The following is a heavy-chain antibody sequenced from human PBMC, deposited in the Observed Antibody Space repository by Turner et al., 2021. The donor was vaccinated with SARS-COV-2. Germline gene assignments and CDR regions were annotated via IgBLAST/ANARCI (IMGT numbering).Heavy chain of an antibody. D-gene: IGHD1-26*01. CDR1: GGSISSSSYY. V-gene: IGHV4-39*01. CDR2: IYYSGSP. Sequence: QLQMQESGPGLVKPSETLSLTCTVSGGSISSSSYYWGWIRQPPGKGLELIGSIYYSGSPYYNPSLKSRVTISVDTSKNQFSLRLSSVTAADTAVYYCARHSPELRGDYFDYWGQGTLVTVSS. J-gene: IGHJ4*02. CDR3: ARHSPELRGDYFDY.